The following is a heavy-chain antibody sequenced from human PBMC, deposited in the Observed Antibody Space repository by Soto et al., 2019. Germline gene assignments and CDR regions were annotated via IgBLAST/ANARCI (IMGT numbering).Heavy chain of an antibody. Sequence: EVQLVESGGGLVQPGRSLRLSCTASGFTFGDYAMSWVRQAPGKGLEWVGFIRSKAYGGTTEYAASVKGRFTISRDDSKSIAYLQMNSLKTEDTAVYYCTRLGGSSGWFDYWGQGTLVTVSS. CDR1: GFTFGDYA. V-gene: IGHV3-49*04. D-gene: IGHD6-19*01. CDR3: TRLGGSSGWFDY. J-gene: IGHJ4*02. CDR2: IRSKAYGGTT.